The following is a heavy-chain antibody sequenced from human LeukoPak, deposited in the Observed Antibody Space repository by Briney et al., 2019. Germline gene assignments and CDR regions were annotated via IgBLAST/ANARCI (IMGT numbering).Heavy chain of an antibody. CDR3: ARDQTTAVRSSGPQRYYYGMDV. J-gene: IGHJ6*02. V-gene: IGHV4-4*07. CDR1: GGSISSYY. CDR2: IYTSGST. D-gene: IGHD3-22*01. Sequence: KPSETLSLTCTVSGGSISSYYWSWIRQPPGKGLEWIGRIYTSGSTNYNPSLKSRVTMSVDTSKNQFSLKLSSVTAADTAVYYCARDQTTAVRSSGPQRYYYGMDVWGQGTTVTVSS.